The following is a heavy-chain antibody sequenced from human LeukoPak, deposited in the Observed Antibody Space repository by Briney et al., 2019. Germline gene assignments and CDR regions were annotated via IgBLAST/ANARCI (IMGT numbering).Heavy chain of an antibody. J-gene: IGHJ4*02. CDR2: ISTGSSTI. CDR1: GFTFSSYS. CDR3: ARDLNWESDY. D-gene: IGHD7-27*01. V-gene: IGHV3-48*02. Sequence: GGSLRLSCAASGFTFSSYSTNWVRQAPGKGREWVSYISTGSSTIYYADSVKGRFTISSHNAKNSLYLQMNSLRDDDTAVYYCARDLNWESDYWGQGTLVTVSS.